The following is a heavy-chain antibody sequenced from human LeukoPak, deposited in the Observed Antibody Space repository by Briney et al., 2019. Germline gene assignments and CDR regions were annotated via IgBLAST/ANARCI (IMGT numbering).Heavy chain of an antibody. CDR2: MYDGGST. CDR1: GGSISRYY. Sequence: PSETLSLTCTVSGGSISRYYWSWIRQPPGEGLEWIGYMYDGGSTNYNPSLKSRVTISVDTSKNQFSLKLISVTAADTAVYYCARAAATANYYYYGLDVWGQGTTLTVSS. D-gene: IGHD6-13*01. V-gene: IGHV4-59*01. J-gene: IGHJ6*02. CDR3: ARAAATANYYYYGLDV.